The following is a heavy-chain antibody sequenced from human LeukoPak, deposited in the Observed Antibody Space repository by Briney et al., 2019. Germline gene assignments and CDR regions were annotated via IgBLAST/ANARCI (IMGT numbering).Heavy chain of an antibody. CDR1: GGTVSSYA. D-gene: IGHD3-16*02. V-gene: IGHV1-69*05. J-gene: IGHJ4*02. Sequence: ASVKVSCKASGGTVSSYAISWVRHAPGQGLEWMGRIIPIFGSANYAQKLQGRVTITTDESTSTEYMELSSLRSEDAAVYYCSSGGLGELSLPDYWGQGTLVTVSS. CDR3: SSGGLGELSLPDY. CDR2: IIPIFGSA.